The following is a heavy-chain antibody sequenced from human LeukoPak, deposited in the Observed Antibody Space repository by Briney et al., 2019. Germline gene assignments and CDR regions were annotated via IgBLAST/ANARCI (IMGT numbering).Heavy chain of an antibody. Sequence: GGSLRLSCAASGFTFSSYTMNWVRQAPGKGLEWVSSITSSSSYIYYADSVRGRFTISRDNSKNMLYLQMNSLRAEDTAVYYCARSLYVDTVRLNAFDIWGQGTMVTVSS. V-gene: IGHV3-21*04. CDR1: GFTFSSYT. J-gene: IGHJ3*02. CDR3: ARSLYVDTVRLNAFDI. CDR2: ITSSSSYI. D-gene: IGHD5-18*01.